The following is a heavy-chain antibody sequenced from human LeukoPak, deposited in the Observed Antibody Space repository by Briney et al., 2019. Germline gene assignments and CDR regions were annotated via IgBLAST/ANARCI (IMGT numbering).Heavy chain of an antibody. D-gene: IGHD3-22*01. V-gene: IGHV1-18*01. CDR1: GYTFTSYG. Sequence: ASVKVSCKASGYTFTSYGISWVRQAPGQGLEWMGWISAYNGNTNYAQKLQGRVTMTTDTSTSTAYMELRSLRSDDTAVYYCALTGFYYDSTYSYRDVLGAFDVWGQGTLVTVSS. CDR2: ISAYNGNT. J-gene: IGHJ3*01. CDR3: ALTGFYYDSTYSYRDVLGAFDV.